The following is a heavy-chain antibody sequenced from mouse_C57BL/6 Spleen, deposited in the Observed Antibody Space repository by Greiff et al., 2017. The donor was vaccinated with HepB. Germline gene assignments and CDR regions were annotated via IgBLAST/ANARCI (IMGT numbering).Heavy chain of an antibody. CDR3: ARHYYGYAMDY. D-gene: IGHD1-2*01. J-gene: IGHJ4*01. V-gene: IGHV5-17*01. CDR1: GFTFSDYG. CDR2: ISSGSSTI. Sequence: EVMLVESGGGLVKPGGSLKLSCAASGFTFSDYGIHWVRQAPEKGLEWVAYISSGSSTIYYADTVKGRFTISRDNAKNTLFLQMTSLRSEDTAMYYCARHYYGYAMDYWGQGTSVTVSS.